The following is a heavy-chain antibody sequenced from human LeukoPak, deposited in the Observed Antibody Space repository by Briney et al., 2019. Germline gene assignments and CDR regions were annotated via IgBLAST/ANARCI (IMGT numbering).Heavy chain of an antibody. CDR2: ISGSGTVT. CDR1: GFTFSSYE. Sequence: GGSLRLSCAASGFTFSSYEMNWVRQAPGKGLEWISYISGSGTVTHYADSVEGRFTISRDNTKNSLYLQMNSLRGEDTAVYYCARDGTPSYSTGWVYMDVWGKGTTVTVSS. J-gene: IGHJ6*04. CDR3: ARDGTPSYSTGWVYMDV. V-gene: IGHV3-48*03. D-gene: IGHD6-25*01.